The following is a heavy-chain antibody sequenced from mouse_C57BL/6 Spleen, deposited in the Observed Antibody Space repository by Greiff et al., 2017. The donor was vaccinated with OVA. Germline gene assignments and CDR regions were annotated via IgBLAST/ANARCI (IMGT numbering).Heavy chain of an antibody. J-gene: IGHJ3*01. V-gene: IGHV1-74*01. CDR2: IHPSDSDP. Sequence: QVQLQQPGAELVKPGASVKVSCKASGYTFTSYWMHWVKQRPGQGLEWIGWIHPSDSDPNYNQKFKGTATLTVDKSSSTAYMQLRSLTSEDSAVYYFSPQRGPVAYWGQGTLVTVSA. CDR1: GYTFTSYW. CDR3: SPQRGPVAY.